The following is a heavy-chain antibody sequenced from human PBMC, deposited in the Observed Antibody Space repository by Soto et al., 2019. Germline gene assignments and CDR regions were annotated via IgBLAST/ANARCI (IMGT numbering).Heavy chain of an antibody. CDR1: GGSITRGGYY. CDR3: TRGDQRILRSPFDY. Sequence: TLSLTCTVSGGSITRGGYYWSWIRQHPGKGLEWIGYIYNSGTTYYNPSLKSRVTISVDTSKNQFSLKLNSLTAAVTVVYYCTRGDQRILRSPFDYWGQGTLVTVSS. CDR2: IYNSGTT. J-gene: IGHJ4*02. V-gene: IGHV4-31*03. D-gene: IGHD2-21*01.